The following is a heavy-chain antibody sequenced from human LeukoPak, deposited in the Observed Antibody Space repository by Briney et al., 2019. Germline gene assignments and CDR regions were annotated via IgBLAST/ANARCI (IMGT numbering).Heavy chain of an antibody. CDR3: ARRYCSGGSCYSVDY. Sequence: PGGSLRLSCVASGFTFSSYWMSWVRQAPGKGLEWVANINKDGSETYYLDSVKGRFTISRDNAMDSLYLQMNSLRAEDTAVYYCARRYCSGGSCYSVDYWGQGTLVTVSS. J-gene: IGHJ4*02. CDR1: GFTFSSYW. CDR2: INKDGSET. D-gene: IGHD2-15*01. V-gene: IGHV3-7*01.